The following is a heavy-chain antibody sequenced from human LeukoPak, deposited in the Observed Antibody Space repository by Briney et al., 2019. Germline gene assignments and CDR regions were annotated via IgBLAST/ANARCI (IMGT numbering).Heavy chain of an antibody. D-gene: IGHD6-19*01. Sequence: ASVTVSCKASGYTFTNNAIGWVRQAPGQGLEWMGWISAYNGNTNYAQKLQGRVTLATDASSSTAYMELRSLRSDDTAVYYCARGGSGWSRDYWGQGTLVTVSS. V-gene: IGHV1-18*01. CDR3: ARGGSGWSRDY. J-gene: IGHJ4*02. CDR2: ISAYNGNT. CDR1: GYTFTNNA.